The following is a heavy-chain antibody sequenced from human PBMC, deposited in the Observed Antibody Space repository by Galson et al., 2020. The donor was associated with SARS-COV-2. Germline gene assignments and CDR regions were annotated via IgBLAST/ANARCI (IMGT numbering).Heavy chain of an antibody. CDR1: HASFSSYY. D-gene: IGHD3-9*01. CDR3: ATVRAYDLLTNSFSGFNY. J-gene: IGHJ4*01. V-gene: IGHV4-4*09. CDR2: VYETGTA. Sequence: SETLSLTCSVSHASFSSYYWSWVRLPPGKGLEWIGYVYETGTANYNPSLRSRVTISMDASRSQLSLKLDSVTAADTAVYFCATVRAYDLLTNSFSGFNYWGQGVLVTVSS.